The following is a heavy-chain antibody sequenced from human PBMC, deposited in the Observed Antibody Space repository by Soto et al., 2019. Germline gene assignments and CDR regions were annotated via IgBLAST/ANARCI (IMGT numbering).Heavy chain of an antibody. V-gene: IGHV4-34*01. CDR1: GGSFSAYY. CDR3: VRCRRYSGMDV. J-gene: IGHJ6*02. D-gene: IGHD2-15*01. Sequence: QVQLQQWGAGLLKPSETLSLTCAVSGGSFSAYYWTWIRQPPGRGLEWIGEIDHSGSTNYNPSLEGRVTMSIATAKNRFALNVTSVTAADTAVYDCVRCRRYSGMDVWGQVTTVTVS. CDR2: IDHSGST.